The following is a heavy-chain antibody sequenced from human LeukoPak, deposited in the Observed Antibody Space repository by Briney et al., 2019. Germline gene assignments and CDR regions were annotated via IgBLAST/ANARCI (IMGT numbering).Heavy chain of an antibody. Sequence: GGSLRLSCAASGFTASSNYMSWVRKAPGKGLEWVSVIYSGGSTYYADSVKGRFTISRDNSKNTLYLQMNSLRAEDTAVYYCARGRGYSYGPTIDYWGQGTLVTVSS. CDR1: GFTASSNY. D-gene: IGHD5-18*01. CDR2: IYSGGST. V-gene: IGHV3-53*01. J-gene: IGHJ4*02. CDR3: ARGRGYSYGPTIDY.